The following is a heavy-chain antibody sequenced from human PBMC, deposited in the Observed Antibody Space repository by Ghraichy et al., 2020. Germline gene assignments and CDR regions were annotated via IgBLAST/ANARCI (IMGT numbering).Heavy chain of an antibody. V-gene: IGHV3-30*18. CDR2: ISYDGSNK. CDR1: GFTFSSYG. CDR3: AKDGGSYGNWFDP. D-gene: IGHD1-26*01. Sequence: GGSLRLSCAASGFTFSSYGMHWVRQAPGKGLEWVAVISYDGSNKYYADSVKGRFTISRDNSKNTLYLQMNSLRAEDTAVYYCAKDGGSYGNWFDPWGQGTLVTVSS. J-gene: IGHJ5*02.